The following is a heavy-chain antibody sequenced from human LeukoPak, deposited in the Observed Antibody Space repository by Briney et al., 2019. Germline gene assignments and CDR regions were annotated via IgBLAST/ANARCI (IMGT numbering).Heavy chain of an antibody. D-gene: IGHD6-6*01. CDR1: GFTFSSYG. CDR3: AKGRYSSSSRGFDY. Sequence: SGGSLRLSCAASGFTFSSYGMHWVRQAPGKGLEWVAFIRYDGSNKYYADSVKGRFTISRDNSKNTLYLQMNSLRAEDTAVYYCAKGRYSSSSRGFDYWGQGTLVTVSS. J-gene: IGHJ4*02. V-gene: IGHV3-30*02. CDR2: IRYDGSNK.